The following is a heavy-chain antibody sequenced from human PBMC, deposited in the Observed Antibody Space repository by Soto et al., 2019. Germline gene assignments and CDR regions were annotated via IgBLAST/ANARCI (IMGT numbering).Heavy chain of an antibody. CDR3: ARGVPAAISDYYYDYMDV. J-gene: IGHJ6*03. CDR2: INPNSGGT. V-gene: IGHV1-2*04. CDR1: GYNFTGYY. D-gene: IGHD2-2*01. Sequence: ASVKVSCKASGYNFTGYYMHWVRQAPGQGLEWMGWINPNSGGTNYAQKFQGWVTMTRDTSISAAYMELSKLKSDDTAVYYCARGVPAAISDYYYDYMDVWGKGTTVTVSS.